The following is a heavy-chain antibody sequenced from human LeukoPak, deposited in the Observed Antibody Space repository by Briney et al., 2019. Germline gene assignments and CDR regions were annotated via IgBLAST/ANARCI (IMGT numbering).Heavy chain of an antibody. Sequence: GGSLRLSCAASGFIVSSNYMSWVRQAPGKGLEWVSVIYTGGSTHYADSVKGRFTISRDNSKNTLYLQMNSLRAEDTAVYYCARRSGIAVAGALDYWGQGTLVTVSS. J-gene: IGHJ4*02. CDR2: IYTGGST. D-gene: IGHD6-19*01. CDR1: GFIVSSNY. V-gene: IGHV3-66*04. CDR3: ARRSGIAVAGALDY.